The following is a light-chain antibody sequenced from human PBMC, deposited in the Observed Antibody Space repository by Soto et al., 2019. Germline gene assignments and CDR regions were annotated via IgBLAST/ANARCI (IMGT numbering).Light chain of an antibody. J-gene: IGKJ4*02. CDR2: RAA. CDR3: QHNENSPTFLT. CDR1: QTVGSSS. Sequence: EIVLTQSPGTLSLSPGDRATFSCRASQTVGSSSLAWYQQKPGQAPRLLIYRAANRATGIPDRFTGSGSGTDFTLTIRRLEPEDFAVYFCQHNENSPTFLTFGGGTKVEIK. V-gene: IGKV3-20*01.